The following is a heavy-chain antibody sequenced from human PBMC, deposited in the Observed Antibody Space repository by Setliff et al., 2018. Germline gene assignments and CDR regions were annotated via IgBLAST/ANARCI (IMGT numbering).Heavy chain of an antibody. CDR2: VNPNSGNT. V-gene: IGHV1-8*02. CDR3: ARGRYAPSAFDI. CDR1: GYTFISYD. J-gene: IGHJ3*02. Sequence: ASVKVSCKASGYTFISYDINWVRQATGQGLEWMGWVNPNSGNTGYAQKFQARVTMTRNTSLSTAYMGLSSLRSEDTAVYYCARGRYAPSAFDIWGQGTMVTVSS. D-gene: IGHD3-9*01.